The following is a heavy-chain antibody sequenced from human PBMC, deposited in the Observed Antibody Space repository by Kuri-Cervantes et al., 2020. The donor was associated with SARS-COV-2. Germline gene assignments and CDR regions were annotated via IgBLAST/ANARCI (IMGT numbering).Heavy chain of an antibody. CDR2: ISSSGSTI. CDR1: GFTFSSYE. Sequence: GGSLRLSCAASGFTFSSYEMNWVRQAPGKGLEWVSYISSSGSTIYYADSVKGRFTISRDNAKNSLYLQMNSLRAGDTAVYYCARSLQVVALWGQGTLVTVSS. V-gene: IGHV3-48*03. CDR3: ARSLQVVAL. J-gene: IGHJ4*02. D-gene: IGHD2-15*01.